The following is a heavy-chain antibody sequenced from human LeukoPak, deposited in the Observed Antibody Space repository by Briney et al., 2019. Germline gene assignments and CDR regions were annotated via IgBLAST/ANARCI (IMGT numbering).Heavy chain of an antibody. CDR2: IYHSGST. CDR1: GGSISTSNYY. Sequence: SETLSLTCTVSGGSISTSNYYWGWIRQPPGKGLEWIGSIYHSGSTYYNPSLKSRVTISVDTSKNQFSLKLSSVTAADTAVYYCARDLLYDFWSGYYTDYYFDYWGQGTLVTVSS. D-gene: IGHD3-3*01. CDR3: ARDLLYDFWSGYYTDYYFDY. J-gene: IGHJ4*02. V-gene: IGHV4-39*07.